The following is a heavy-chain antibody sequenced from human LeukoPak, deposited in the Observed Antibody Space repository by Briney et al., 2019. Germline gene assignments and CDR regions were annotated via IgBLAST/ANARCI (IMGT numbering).Heavy chain of an antibody. CDR2: ISSSGGTT. D-gene: IGHD4/OR15-4a*01. CDR1: GFTFSDYG. Sequence: GGSLRLSCAASGFTFSDYGMSWVRQAPGKGLEWVSPISSSGGTTYYADSVKGWFTISRDNSRNTLYLQMNSLRAEDTAVYYCARRAGAYSHPYDYWGQGTLVTVSS. V-gene: IGHV3-23*01. J-gene: IGHJ4*02. CDR3: ARRAGAYSHPYDY.